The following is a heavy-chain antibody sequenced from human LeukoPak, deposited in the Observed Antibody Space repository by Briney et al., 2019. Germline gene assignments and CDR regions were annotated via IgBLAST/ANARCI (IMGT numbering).Heavy chain of an antibody. CDR1: GFTFSSYW. V-gene: IGHV3-7*01. J-gene: IGHJ4*02. CDR3: ARVRGVVIATCFDY. CDR2: IKQDGSEK. D-gene: IGHD2-21*01. Sequence: GGSLRLSXAASGFTFSSYWMSWVRQAPGKGLEWVANIKQDGSEKYYVDSVKGRFTISRDNAKNSLYLQMNSLRAEDTAVYYCARVRGVVIATCFDYWGQGTLVTVSS.